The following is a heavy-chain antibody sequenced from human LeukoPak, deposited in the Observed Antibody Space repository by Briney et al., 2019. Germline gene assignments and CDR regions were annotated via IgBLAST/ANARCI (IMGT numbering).Heavy chain of an antibody. V-gene: IGHV4-31*03. CDR2: IYYSGST. J-gene: IGHJ5*02. D-gene: IGHD2-2*01. CDR3: ARVVGITSHRPHWFDP. CDR1: GGSISSGGYY. Sequence: SETLSLTCTVSGGSISSGGYYWNWIRQHPGKGLEWIGYIYYSGSTYYNPSLKSRVTISVDTSKNQFSLKLSSVTAADTAVYYCARVVGITSHRPHWFDPWGQGTLVTVSS.